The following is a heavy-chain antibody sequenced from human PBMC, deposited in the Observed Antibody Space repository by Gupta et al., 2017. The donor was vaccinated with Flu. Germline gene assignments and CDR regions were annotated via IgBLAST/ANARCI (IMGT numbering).Heavy chain of an antibody. CDR1: GFTFSGSA. V-gene: IGHV3-73*01. Sequence: EVHLVESGGGLVQPGGSLTLSCAASGFTFSGSALHWVRQASGKGLEWIGRIRSIANNYATAYAASVQGRFTISRDDSENTAYLQMNSLKAEDTAVYYCTRWAHTYGWYFDYWGQGALVTVSS. D-gene: IGHD4-17*01. CDR2: IRSIANNYAT. CDR3: TRWAHTYGWYFDY. J-gene: IGHJ4*02.